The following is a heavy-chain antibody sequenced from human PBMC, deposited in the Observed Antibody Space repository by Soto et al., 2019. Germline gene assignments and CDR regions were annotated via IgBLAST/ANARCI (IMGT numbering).Heavy chain of an antibody. D-gene: IGHD6-19*01. V-gene: IGHV4-34*01. CDR3: ARAPPRSRQWLVRDNWFDP. J-gene: IGHJ5*02. CDR1: GGSFSGYY. CDR2: INHSGST. Sequence: SETLSLTCAVYGGSFSGYYWSWIRQPPGKGLEWIGEINHSGSTNYNPSLKSRVTISVDTSKNQFSLKLSSVTAADTAVYYCARAPPRSRQWLVRDNWFDPWGQGTLVTVSS.